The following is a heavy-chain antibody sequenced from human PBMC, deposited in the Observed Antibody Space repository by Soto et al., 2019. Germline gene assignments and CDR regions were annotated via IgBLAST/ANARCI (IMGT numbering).Heavy chain of an antibody. D-gene: IGHD3-3*01. J-gene: IGHJ4*02. Sequence: QLQLQESGPGLVKPSETLSLTCTVSGGSISSSSYSWGWIHQPPGQGLEWIGSIYYSGSTYYNPSLKSRLTISVDTSKTQFSLKLSSVTAADTTVYYCARHQVWSGYYSLFDYWGQGTLVTVSS. CDR1: GGSISSSSYS. V-gene: IGHV4-39*01. CDR3: ARHQVWSGYYSLFDY. CDR2: IYYSGST.